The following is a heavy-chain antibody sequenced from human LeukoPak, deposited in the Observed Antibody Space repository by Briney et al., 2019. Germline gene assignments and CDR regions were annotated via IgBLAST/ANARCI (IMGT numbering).Heavy chain of an antibody. Sequence: SETLSLTCDVSGGSISSSNWWSWVRQSPEKGLEWIGQIFHSGDANCSPSFKSRVTISVDKSKNQFYLRLTSLTAADTAIYYCVRDRNSNLRLGFWGPGTLVTVSS. CDR3: VRDRNSNLRLGF. CDR1: GGSISSSNW. V-gene: IGHV4-4*02. CDR2: IFHSGDA. D-gene: IGHD5-12*01. J-gene: IGHJ4*02.